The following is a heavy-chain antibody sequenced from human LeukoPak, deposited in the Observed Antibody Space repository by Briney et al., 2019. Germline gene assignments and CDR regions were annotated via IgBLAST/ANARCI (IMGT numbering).Heavy chain of an antibody. J-gene: IGHJ5*02. CDR3: ARQTYYYGSGSYVTWFDP. CDR1: GGSISSSSYY. Sequence: SETLSLTCTVSGGSISSSSYYWGWIRQPPGKGLEWIVSIYYSGSTYYNPSLKSRVTISVDTSKNQFSLKLSSVTAADTAVYYCARQTYYYGSGSYVTWFDPWGQGTLVTVSS. D-gene: IGHD3-10*01. CDR2: IYYSGST. V-gene: IGHV4-39*01.